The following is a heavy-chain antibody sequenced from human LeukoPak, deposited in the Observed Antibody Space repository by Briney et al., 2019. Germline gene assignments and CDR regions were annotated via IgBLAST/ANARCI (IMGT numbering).Heavy chain of an antibody. V-gene: IGHV4-39*07. J-gene: IGHJ6*03. CDR2: VYYRGST. Sequence: PSETLSLTCTLSGDSISSRRYYWGWIRQPPGKGLEWIGGVYYRGSTYYSPSLQSRVTISVDTSKNQFSLKLNSMTAADTAVYYCARVGKEGYYYMDVWGKGTTVTVSS. CDR3: ARVGKEGYYYMDV. CDR1: GDSISSRRYY. D-gene: IGHD4-23*01.